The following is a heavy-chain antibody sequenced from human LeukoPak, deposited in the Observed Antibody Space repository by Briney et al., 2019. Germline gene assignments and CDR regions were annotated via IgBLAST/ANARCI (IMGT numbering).Heavy chain of an antibody. CDR3: ARSGISYDILTGYYPNNYMDV. V-gene: IGHV3-9*01. Sequence: GRSLRLSCAASGFTFDDYAMHWVRQAPGKGLEWVSGISWNSGSIGYADSVKGRFTISRDNAKNSLYLQMNSLRAEDTAVYYCARSGISYDILTGYYPNNYMDVWGKGTTVTVSS. J-gene: IGHJ6*03. CDR2: ISWNSGSI. D-gene: IGHD3-9*01. CDR1: GFTFDDYA.